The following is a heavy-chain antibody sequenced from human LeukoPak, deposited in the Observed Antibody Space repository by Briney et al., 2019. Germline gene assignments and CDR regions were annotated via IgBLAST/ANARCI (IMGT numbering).Heavy chain of an antibody. D-gene: IGHD1-26*01. CDR1: GGSISSGGYY. V-gene: IGHV4-31*03. CDR2: IYYSGST. J-gene: IGHJ4*02. CDR3: ARDALVGAISFDY. Sequence: SQTLSLTCTVSGGSISSGGYYWSWIRQHPGKGLEWIGYIYYSGSTYYNPSLKSRVTISVDTSKNQFSLKLSSVTAADTAVYYCARDALVGAISFDYWGQGTLVTVSS.